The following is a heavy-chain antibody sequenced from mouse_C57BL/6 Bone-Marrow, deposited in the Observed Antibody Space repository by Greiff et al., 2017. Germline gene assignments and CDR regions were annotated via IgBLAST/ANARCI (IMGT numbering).Heavy chain of an antibody. V-gene: IGHV1-47*01. CDR3: ARGGGSSPGDYAMDY. J-gene: IGHJ4*01. CDR2: FPPYNDDT. CDR1: GYTFTTYP. Sequence: VQVVESGAVLVKPGASVKMSCKASGYTFTTYPIEWMKQNHGKSLEWIGNFPPYNDDTKYNEKFKGKATSTVEKSSSTVYLELSRLTSDDSAVDFCARGGGSSPGDYAMDYWGQGASVTVSS. D-gene: IGHD1-1*01.